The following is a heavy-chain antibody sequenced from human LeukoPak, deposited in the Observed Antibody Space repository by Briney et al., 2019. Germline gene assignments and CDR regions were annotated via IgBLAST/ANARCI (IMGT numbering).Heavy chain of an antibody. Sequence: SQTLSLTCTVSGGSISSGDYYWSWIRQPPGKGLEWIGYIYYSGSTYYNPSLKSRVTISVDTSKNQFSLKLSSVTAADTAVYYCARHVRGYCSGGSCYPAWGQGTLVTVSS. J-gene: IGHJ5*02. CDR1: GGSISSGDYY. CDR3: ARHVRGYCSGGSCYPA. CDR2: IYYSGST. V-gene: IGHV4-30-4*08. D-gene: IGHD2-15*01.